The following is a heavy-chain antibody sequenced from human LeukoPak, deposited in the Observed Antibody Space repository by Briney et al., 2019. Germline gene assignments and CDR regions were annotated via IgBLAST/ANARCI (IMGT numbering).Heavy chain of an antibody. D-gene: IGHD6-19*01. V-gene: IGHV3-23*01. CDR1: GLSFSNYA. J-gene: IGHJ4*02. CDR3: ARSLEPWLTV. CDR2: INSGGPT. Sequence: GGSLRLSCAASGLSFSNYAMSWVRQAPGKGLEWVSGINSGGPTRYADSVMGRFTISRDNSQNTLYLQMNSLRAEDTAVYYCARSLEPWLTVWGQGTLVTVSS.